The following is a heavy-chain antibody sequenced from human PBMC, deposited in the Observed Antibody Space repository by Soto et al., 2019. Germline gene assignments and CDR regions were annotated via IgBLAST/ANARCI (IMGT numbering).Heavy chain of an antibody. D-gene: IGHD3-10*01. CDR2: ISGSGGST. Sequence: EVQLLESGGGLVQPGGSLRLSCAASGFTFSSYAMSWVRQAPGKGLEWVSAISGSGGSTYYADSVKGRFTISRDNSKNTLYLQVISLRAEDTAVYYCAKADLKGRWDYYFDYWGQGTLVTVSS. CDR3: AKADLKGRWDYYFDY. V-gene: IGHV3-23*01. J-gene: IGHJ4*02. CDR1: GFTFSSYA.